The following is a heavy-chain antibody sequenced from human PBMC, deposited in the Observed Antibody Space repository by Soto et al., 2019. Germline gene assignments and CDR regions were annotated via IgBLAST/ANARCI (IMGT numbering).Heavy chain of an antibody. Sequence: GGSLRLSCAASGFTFSSSAMSWVRQVPGKALEWVSAITPSGDNTYYADCVKGRFTISRDNSKNTLYVQMNSLRAEDTAIYYCAKDRPYFDYWGQGTLVTVS. CDR1: GFTFSSSA. V-gene: IGHV3-23*01. CDR3: AKDRPYFDY. J-gene: IGHJ4*02. CDR2: ITPSGDNT.